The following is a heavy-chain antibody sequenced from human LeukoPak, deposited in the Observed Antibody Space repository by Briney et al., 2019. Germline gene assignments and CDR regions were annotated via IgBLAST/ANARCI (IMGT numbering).Heavy chain of an antibody. J-gene: IGHJ5*02. CDR1: GGSISSGGYY. D-gene: IGHD6-19*01. V-gene: IGHV4-31*03. CDR3: ARELSVAGHNWFDP. Sequence: TLSLTCTVSGGSISSGGYYWSWIRQHPGKGLEWIGYIYYSGSTYYNPSLKSRVTISVDTSKNQFSLKLSSVTAADTAVYYCARELSVAGHNWFDPWGQGTLVTVSS. CDR2: IYYSGST.